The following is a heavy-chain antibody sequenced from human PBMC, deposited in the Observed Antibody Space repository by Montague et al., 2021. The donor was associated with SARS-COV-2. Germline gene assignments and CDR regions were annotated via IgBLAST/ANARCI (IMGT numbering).Heavy chain of an antibody. CDR3: AREIGYCSSTSCYEGYAFDY. J-gene: IGHJ4*02. CDR1: GGSISSSSYY. Sequence: SETLSLTCTVSGGSISSSSYYWGWIRQPPGKGLEWIGSIYYSGXTXYXXXXKXRVTISVDTSKNQFSLKLRSVTAADTAVYYCAREIGYCSSTSCYEGYAFDYWGQGTLVTVSS. D-gene: IGHD2-2*01. V-gene: IGHV4-39*02. CDR2: IYYSGXT.